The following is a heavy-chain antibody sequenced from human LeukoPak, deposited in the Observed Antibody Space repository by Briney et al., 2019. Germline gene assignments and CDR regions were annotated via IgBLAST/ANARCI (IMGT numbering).Heavy chain of an antibody. V-gene: IGHV3-23*01. CDR3: AKQAGTVYSSFDY. CDR2: ISGGGITT. J-gene: IGHJ4*02. CDR1: GFPFSSYA. D-gene: IGHD4-11*01. Sequence: PGGSLRLSCAASGFPFSSYAMRWVRQAPGKGLEWVSGISGGGITTYYADSVKGRFTISRGNSKNTLYLQMISLRADDTAVYYCAKQAGTVYSSFDYWGQGTLVAVSS.